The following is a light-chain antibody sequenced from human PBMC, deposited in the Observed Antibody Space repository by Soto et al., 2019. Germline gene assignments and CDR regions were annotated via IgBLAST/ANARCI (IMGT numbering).Light chain of an antibody. J-gene: IGKJ1*01. CDR1: QSVSSTY. CDR2: GAS. Sequence: EIVLTQSPGTLSLSPGERATLSCRASQSVSSTYLTWYQKKPGQAPRLAIYGASTRATGIPDRFSVSGSGTDFTLTISRLEPEDFAVYYCQQYGNSPRTFGQGTKVEIK. V-gene: IGKV3-20*01. CDR3: QQYGNSPRT.